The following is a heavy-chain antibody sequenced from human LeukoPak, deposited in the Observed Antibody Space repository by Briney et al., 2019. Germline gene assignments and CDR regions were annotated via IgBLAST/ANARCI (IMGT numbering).Heavy chain of an antibody. Sequence: SVKVSCKASGGTFSSYAISWVRQAPGQGLEWMGGIIPIFGTANYAQKFQGRVTITADESTGTAYMELSSLRSEDTAVYYCASEYSSTSWGFDYWGQGTLVTVSS. CDR1: GGTFSSYA. V-gene: IGHV1-69*13. CDR2: IIPIFGTA. CDR3: ASEYSSTSWGFDY. J-gene: IGHJ4*02. D-gene: IGHD6-13*01.